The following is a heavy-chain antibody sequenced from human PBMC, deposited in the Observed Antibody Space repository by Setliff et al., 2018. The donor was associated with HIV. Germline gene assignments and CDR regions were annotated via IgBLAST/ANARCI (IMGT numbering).Heavy chain of an antibody. D-gene: IGHD3-16*02. V-gene: IGHV1-2*02. CDR2: INPNSGGT. CDR3: ARVGGGGLRLGELSSYDAFDI. Sequence: RASVKVSCKASGYTFTGYYMHWVRQAPGQGLEWMGWINPNSGGTNYAQKFQGRVTMTRDTSISTAYMELSRLRSDATAVYYWARVGGGGLRLGELSSYDAFDIWGQGTMVTVSS. J-gene: IGHJ3*02. CDR1: GYTFTGYY.